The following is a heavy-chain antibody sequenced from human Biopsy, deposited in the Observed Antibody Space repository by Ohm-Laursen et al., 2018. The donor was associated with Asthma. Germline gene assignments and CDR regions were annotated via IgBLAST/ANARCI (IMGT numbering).Heavy chain of an antibody. V-gene: IGHV1-3*01. CDR1: GYTFTHYA. CDR3: ARDGNWCGLRNCSPPGYWFDP. CDR2: INPVFGTL. J-gene: IGHJ5*02. D-gene: IGHD2-8*02. Sequence: GASVKVSCKTSGYTFTHYAINWLRQAPGQRLEWMGWINPVFGTLDYSEKFQGRVTITRDNSTTTAYMELSSLTSGDTAVYYCARDGNWCGLRNCSPPGYWFDPWGRGTLFTVSS.